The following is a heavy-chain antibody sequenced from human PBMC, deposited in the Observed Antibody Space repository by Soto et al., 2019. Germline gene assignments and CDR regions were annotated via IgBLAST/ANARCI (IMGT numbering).Heavy chain of an antibody. CDR1: GYTFTTFH. CDR2: INPDTGDS. CDR3: ARVRYGYFSFQY. D-gene: IGHD5-18*01. Sequence: QVHLVQSGAEVRKPGASVKVSCKASGYTFTTFHLHWVRLAPGQGLEWMGWINPDTGDSEYGQKCQGRVTLTRDTSMTTAYMELSSLTSDDTAIYFCARVRYGYFSFQYWGQGTPVSVSS. J-gene: IGHJ4*02. V-gene: IGHV1-2*02.